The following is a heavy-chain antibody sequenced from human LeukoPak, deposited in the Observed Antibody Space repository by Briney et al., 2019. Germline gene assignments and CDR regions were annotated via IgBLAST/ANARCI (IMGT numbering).Heavy chain of an antibody. J-gene: IGHJ4*02. Sequence: GGSLRLPCAASGFTFSSYSMNWVRQAPGKGLEWVSSISSSSSYIYYADSVKGRFTISRDNAKNSLYLQMNSLRAEDTAVYYCAREVVYAIPLFDYWGQGTLVTVSS. CDR1: GFTFSSYS. V-gene: IGHV3-21*01. CDR3: AREVVYAIPLFDY. CDR2: ISSSSSYI. D-gene: IGHD2-8*02.